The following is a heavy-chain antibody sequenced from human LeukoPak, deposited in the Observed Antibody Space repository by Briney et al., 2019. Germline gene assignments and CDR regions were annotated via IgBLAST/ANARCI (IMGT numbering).Heavy chain of an antibody. Sequence: ASVNVSCKASGYTFTGYGITWVRQAPEQGVEWMGWISAYNGNTNYETKLQGTVTITTDTSTSTAYMELRRLRSDDTAVYYCARSDSSGWYGGYYYYYMDVWGKGTTVTVSS. J-gene: IGHJ6*03. V-gene: IGHV1-18*01. CDR2: ISAYNGNT. CDR3: ARSDSSGWYGGYYYYYMDV. CDR1: GYTFTGYG. D-gene: IGHD6-19*01.